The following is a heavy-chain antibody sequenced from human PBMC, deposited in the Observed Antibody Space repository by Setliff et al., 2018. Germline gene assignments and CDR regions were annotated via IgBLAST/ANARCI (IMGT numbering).Heavy chain of an antibody. Sequence: SETLSLTCTVSGGSISSSSYYWGWIRQPPGKGLEWIGSIYYSGSTYYNPSLKSRVTISVDTSKNQFSLKLSSVTAADTAVYYCARAHTWSLPNDNSGYPDWFDPWGQGTLVTVSS. CDR3: ARAHTWSLPNDNSGYPDWFDP. V-gene: IGHV4-39*01. J-gene: IGHJ5*02. CDR2: IYYSGST. D-gene: IGHD3-22*01. CDR1: GGSISSSSYY.